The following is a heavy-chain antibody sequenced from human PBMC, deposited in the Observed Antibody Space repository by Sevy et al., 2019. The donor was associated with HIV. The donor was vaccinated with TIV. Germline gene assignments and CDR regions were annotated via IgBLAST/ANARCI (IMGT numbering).Heavy chain of an antibody. CDR1: GGSISLYF. V-gene: IGHV4-59*01. J-gene: IGHJ4*02. Sequence: SETLSLTCTVSGGSISLYFWSWIRQPPGKGLEWIGYMYASGATNYNPSLKSRASISLDTSKNQFSLRLKSVTAADTVVYYCARESIGATGDFDSWGQGTLVTVSS. D-gene: IGHD6-13*01. CDR3: ARESIGATGDFDS. CDR2: MYASGAT.